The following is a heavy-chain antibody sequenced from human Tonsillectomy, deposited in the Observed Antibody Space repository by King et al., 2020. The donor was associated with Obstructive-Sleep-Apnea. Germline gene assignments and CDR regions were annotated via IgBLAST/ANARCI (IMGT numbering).Heavy chain of an antibody. Sequence: QLVQSGGGLVQPGRSLRLSCAASGFTFDDYAMHWVRQAPWKGLEWVSGISWHSGSIGYAVSVKGRLTTSHDKAKNSLYLQINSLSAEDTALYYCAKGNRDSSGYYYYFDYWGQGPLVTVSS. J-gene: IGHJ4*02. CDR2: ISWHSGSI. CDR3: AKGNRDSSGYYYYFDY. CDR1: GFTFDDYA. V-gene: IGHV3-9*01. D-gene: IGHD3-22*01.